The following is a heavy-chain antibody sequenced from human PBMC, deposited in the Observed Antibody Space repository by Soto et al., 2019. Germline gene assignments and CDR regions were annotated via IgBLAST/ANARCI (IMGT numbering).Heavy chain of an antibody. CDR2: TRNKANSYTT. CDR1: GFTFSDVY. J-gene: IGHJ4*02. D-gene: IGHD2-21*01. CDR3: AKAGGDYRYSDY. V-gene: IGHV3-72*01. Sequence: GGSLRLSCVVSGFTFSDVYMDWVRQAPGMGLEWVGRTRNKANSYTTEYAASVKGRFSISRDDSKNSLYLQMNSLKTEDTAIYYCAKAGGDYRYSDYWGQGILVTVSS.